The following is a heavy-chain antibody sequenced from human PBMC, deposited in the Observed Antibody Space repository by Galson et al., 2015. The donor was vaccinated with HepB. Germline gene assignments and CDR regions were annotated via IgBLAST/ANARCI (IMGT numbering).Heavy chain of an antibody. V-gene: IGHV3-30-3*01. Sequence: SLRLSCAASGFTFSSYAMHWVHQAPGKGLEWVAVISYDGSNKYYADSVKGRFTISRDNSKNTLYLQMNSLRAEDTAVYYCARVYSSSPTGDYWGQGTLVTVSS. CDR1: GFTFSSYA. J-gene: IGHJ4*02. CDR2: ISYDGSNK. CDR3: ARVYSSSPTGDY. D-gene: IGHD6-6*01.